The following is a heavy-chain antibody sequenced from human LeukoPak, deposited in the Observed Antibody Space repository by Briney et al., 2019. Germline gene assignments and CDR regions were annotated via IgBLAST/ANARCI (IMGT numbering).Heavy chain of an antibody. V-gene: IGHV3-7*01. CDR2: IKQDGSEK. CDR1: GFIFSTYW. J-gene: IGHJ2*01. D-gene: IGHD2-8*02. Sequence: PGGSLRLSCAASGFIFSTYWVTWVRQAPGMGLEWVANIKQDGSEKFYVDSVKGRFTISRDNAKNSLYLQMYSLRAEDTAVYYCARVRTEWYIDLWGRGTLVTVST. CDR3: ARVRTEWYIDL.